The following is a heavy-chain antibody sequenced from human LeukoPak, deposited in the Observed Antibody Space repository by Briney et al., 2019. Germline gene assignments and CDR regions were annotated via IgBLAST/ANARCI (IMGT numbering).Heavy chain of an antibody. J-gene: IGHJ4*02. D-gene: IGHD3-16*01. Sequence: SQTLSLTCTVSGGSISSDDYYWSCIRQPPGKGLEWIGYIYYSGSTYYNPSLKSRVTISVDTSKNQFSLKLTSVTAADTAVYYCARGTMITFGGGIDWGQGTLVTVSS. CDR2: IYYSGST. CDR1: GGSISSDDYY. CDR3: ARGTMITFGGGID. V-gene: IGHV4-30-4*08.